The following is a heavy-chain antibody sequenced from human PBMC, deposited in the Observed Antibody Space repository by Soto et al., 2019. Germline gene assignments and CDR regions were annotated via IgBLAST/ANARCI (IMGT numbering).Heavy chain of an antibody. CDR1: GGNIRNYY. Sequence: THPLSYTVAGGNIRNYYWSWIRQPPVKGLEWIGYIYYSGSTNYNPSLKSRVTISVDTSKNQFSLKLSSVTAADTAVYYCARHDYGDQERYYYYYYMDVWGKGTTVTVSS. CDR3: ARHDYGDQERYYYYYYMDV. J-gene: IGHJ6*03. CDR2: IYYSGST. V-gene: IGHV4-59*08. D-gene: IGHD4-17*01.